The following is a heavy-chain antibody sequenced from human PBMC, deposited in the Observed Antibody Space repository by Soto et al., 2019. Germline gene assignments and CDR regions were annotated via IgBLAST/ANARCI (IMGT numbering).Heavy chain of an antibody. D-gene: IGHD1-26*01. CDR1: GFTFSDYY. J-gene: IGHJ4*02. V-gene: IGHV3-11*06. CDR3: ARDLSGSYYGPFDY. Sequence: QVQLVESGGGLVKPGGSLRLSCAASGFTFSDYYMSWIRQAPGKGLEWVSYISSSSSYTNYANSVKGRFTISRYIAKNSVYLQRTSLRAEDTAVYYCARDLSGSYYGPFDYWGQGTLVTVSS. CDR2: ISSSSSYT.